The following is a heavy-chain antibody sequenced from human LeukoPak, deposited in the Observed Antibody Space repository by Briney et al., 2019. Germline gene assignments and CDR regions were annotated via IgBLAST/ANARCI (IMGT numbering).Heavy chain of an antibody. J-gene: IGHJ6*02. CDR1: GFIFSSYA. CDR2: ISGSGDST. V-gene: IGHV3-23*01. Sequence: PGGSLRLSCAASGFIFSSYAMGWVRQAPGKGLEWVSAISGSGDSTYYADSVKGRFTISRDNSKNTLYLQMNSLRAEDTAVYYCAKAGGEDYCSSTSCPSTPNYYYYGMDVWGQGTTVTVSS. CDR3: AKAGGEDYCSSTSCPSTPNYYYYGMDV. D-gene: IGHD2-2*01.